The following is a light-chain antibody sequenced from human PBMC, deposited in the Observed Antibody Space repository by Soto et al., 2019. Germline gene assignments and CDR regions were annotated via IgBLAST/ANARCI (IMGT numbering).Light chain of an antibody. J-gene: IGLJ2*01. CDR1: SGHSSYA. Sequence: QLVLTQSPSASASLGASVKLTCTLSSGHSSYAIAWHQQQPEKGPRYLMKLNSDGSHSKGDGIPDRFSGSSSGAEHYLTISSLQSEDEADYYGQTWGTGIGVFGGGTKLTVL. CDR3: QTWGTGIGV. V-gene: IGLV4-69*01. CDR2: LNSDGSH.